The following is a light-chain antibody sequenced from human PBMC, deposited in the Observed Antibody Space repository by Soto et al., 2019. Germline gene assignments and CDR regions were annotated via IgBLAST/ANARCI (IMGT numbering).Light chain of an antibody. Sequence: QSALTQPASVSGSPGQSITISCTGTSSDVGDYNYVSWYQQHPGKAPKLVIFDVSDRPSGVSNRFSGSKSGNTASLTISGLQAEDEADYYCSSYTSSSTRVFGTGTKSPS. CDR2: DVS. CDR1: SSDVGDYNY. J-gene: IGLJ1*01. V-gene: IGLV2-14*01. CDR3: SSYTSSSTRV.